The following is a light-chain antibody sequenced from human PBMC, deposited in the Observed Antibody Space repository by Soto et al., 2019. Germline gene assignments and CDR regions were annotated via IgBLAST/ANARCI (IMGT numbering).Light chain of an antibody. CDR2: GAS. Sequence: ETVLTQSPDTLSLSPGERVTLSCRASQSVGSYLVWYQQKPGQAPRLLIYGASNRATGIPARFSGSGSGTDFGGGGSSLEPEDFAVYYCQHRSNGFGQGTKLEIK. J-gene: IGKJ2*01. CDR3: QHRSNG. V-gene: IGKV3-11*01. CDR1: QSVGSY.